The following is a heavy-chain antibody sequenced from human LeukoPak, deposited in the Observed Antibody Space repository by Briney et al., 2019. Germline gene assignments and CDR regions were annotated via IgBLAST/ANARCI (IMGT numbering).Heavy chain of an antibody. J-gene: IGHJ4*02. V-gene: IGHV3-74*01. CDR3: ARRYSYGTIDY. CDR2: INSDGSST. Sequence: PGGSLRLSCAASGFTFSSYWMHWVRQAPGKGLVWVSRINSDGSSTSYADSVKGRFTISRDNSKNTLYLQMNSLRAEDTAVYYCARRYSYGTIDYWGQGTLVTVSS. D-gene: IGHD5-18*01. CDR1: GFTFSSYW.